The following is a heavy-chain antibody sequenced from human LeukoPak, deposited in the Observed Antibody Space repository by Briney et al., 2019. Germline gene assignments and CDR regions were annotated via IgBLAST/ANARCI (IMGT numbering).Heavy chain of an antibody. J-gene: IGHJ6*03. CDR1: GFTVNNNY. V-gene: IGHV3-53*01. Sequence: GGSLRLSCAASGFTVNNNYMSWVRQAPGKGLEWVSVIYSGGSTYYADSVKGRFTISRDNSKNTVYLQMNSLRAEDTALYYCATGYCSGGSCPYYYYMDVWGKGTTVTISS. CDR2: IYSGGST. CDR3: ATGYCSGGSCPYYYYMDV. D-gene: IGHD2-15*01.